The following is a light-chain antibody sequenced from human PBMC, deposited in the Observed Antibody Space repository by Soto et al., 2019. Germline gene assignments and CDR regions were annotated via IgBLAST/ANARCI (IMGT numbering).Light chain of an antibody. V-gene: IGKV3-20*01. J-gene: IGKJ1*01. CDR2: GAS. Sequence: EIVLTQSPGTLSLSPGERATLSCRASQSVSSSYLAWYQQKPGQAPRLLIYGASSRATGIPDRFSGSESATDFTLTISRLEPEDFAVYYCQQYGVSPWTFGQGTKVEIK. CDR1: QSVSSSY. CDR3: QQYGVSPWT.